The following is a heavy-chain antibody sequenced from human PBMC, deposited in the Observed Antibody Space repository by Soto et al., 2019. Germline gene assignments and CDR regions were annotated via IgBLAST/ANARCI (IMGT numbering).Heavy chain of an antibody. CDR1: GFTFSSYS. V-gene: IGHV3-21*01. D-gene: IGHD6-13*01. J-gene: IGHJ4*02. Sequence: GESLKISCAASGFTFSSYSMNWVRQAPGKGLEWVSSISSSSSYIYYADSVKGRFTISRDNAKNSLYLQMNSLRAEDTAVYYCARGSSSSWHAPSDYWGQGTLVTVSS. CDR3: ARGSSSSWHAPSDY. CDR2: ISSSSSYI.